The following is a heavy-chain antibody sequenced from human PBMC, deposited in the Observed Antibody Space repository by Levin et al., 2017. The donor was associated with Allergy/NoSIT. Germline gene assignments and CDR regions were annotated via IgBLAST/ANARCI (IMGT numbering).Heavy chain of an antibody. CDR2: ISRGNSYT. J-gene: IGHJ4*02. V-gene: IGHV3-11*05. D-gene: IGHD3-10*01. Sequence: PGGSLRLSCAASGFIVSDSYMSWIRQAPGKGLEWVSYISRGNSYTNYLDSVKGRFTISRDNAKNSLYLQMNSPRAEDTAIYYCARGRVPNDYWGQGTLVTVSS. CDR3: ARGRVPNDY. CDR1: GFIVSDSY.